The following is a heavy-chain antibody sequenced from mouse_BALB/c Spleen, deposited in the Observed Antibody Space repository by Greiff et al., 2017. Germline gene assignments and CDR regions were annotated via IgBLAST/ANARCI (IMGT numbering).Heavy chain of an antibody. Sequence: EVKLMESGPDLVKPSQSLSLTCTVTGYSITSGYSWHWSRQLPGNKLEWMDYIHYSGSTNYNPSLKSRISITRDKSKNQFFLQLNSVTTEDTATYYCARWLLGYFDVWGAGTTVTVSS. CDR1: GYSITSGYS. V-gene: IGHV3-1*02. J-gene: IGHJ1*01. CDR3: ARWLLGYFDV. D-gene: IGHD2-3*01. CDR2: IHYSGST.